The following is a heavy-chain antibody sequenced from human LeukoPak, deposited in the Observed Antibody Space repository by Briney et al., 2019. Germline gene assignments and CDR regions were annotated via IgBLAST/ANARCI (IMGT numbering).Heavy chain of an antibody. Sequence: GESLKISCKGSGYSFTNYWIGWVRQMPGKGLEWMGIIYPGDSDTSYDPSFQGQVTISADKSITTAHLQWSSLKASDTAMYYCARRPKYKSGCHFDYWGQGTLVTVSS. CDR1: GYSFTNYW. D-gene: IGHD3-22*01. CDR3: ARRPKYKSGCHFDY. CDR2: IYPGDSDT. V-gene: IGHV5-51*01. J-gene: IGHJ4*02.